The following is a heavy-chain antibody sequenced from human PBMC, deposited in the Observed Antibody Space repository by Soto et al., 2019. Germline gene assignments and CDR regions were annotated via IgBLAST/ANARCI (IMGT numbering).Heavy chain of an antibody. CDR2: IYYSGST. CDR1: GCSISSSSYY. CDR3: ARVRRFGGNGPTLQYFDY. J-gene: IGHJ4*02. V-gene: IGHV4-39*01. D-gene: IGHD3-10*01. Sequence: SETLSLTCTVSGCSISSSSYYWGWIRQPPGKGLEWIGSIYYSGSTYYNPSPKSRVTISVDTSKNQFSLKLSSVTAADTAVYYCARVRRFGGNGPTLQYFDYWGQGTLVTVSS.